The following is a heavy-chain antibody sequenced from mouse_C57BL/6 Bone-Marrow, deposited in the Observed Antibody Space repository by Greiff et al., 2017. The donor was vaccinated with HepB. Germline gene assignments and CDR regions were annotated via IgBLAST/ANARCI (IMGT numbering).Heavy chain of an antibody. CDR2: ISSGGSYT. Sequence: EVKVVESGGDLVKPGGSLKLSCAASGFTFSSYGMSWVRQTPDKRLEWVATISSGGSYTYYPDSVKGRFTISRENAKNTLYLQMSSLKSVDTAMYYCARQELWGAMDYWGQGTSVTVSS. CDR1: GFTFSSYG. J-gene: IGHJ4*01. V-gene: IGHV5-6*01. CDR3: ARQELWGAMDY.